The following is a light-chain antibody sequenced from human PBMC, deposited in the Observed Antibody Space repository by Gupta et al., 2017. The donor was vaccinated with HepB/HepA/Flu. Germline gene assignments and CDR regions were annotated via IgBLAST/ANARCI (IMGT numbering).Light chain of an antibody. V-gene: IGLV2-14*03. CDR3: SSYTSSTTWV. Sequence: QSALTQPASVSRSPGQSITISCTGTSSDVGGYNYVSWYQQHPGKAPKLMIYDVSNRPSGVSNRFSGSKSGNTASLTXSXLQAEDXADYYCSSYTSSTTWVFGGGTKLTVL. CDR1: SSDVGGYNY. CDR2: DVS. J-gene: IGLJ3*02.